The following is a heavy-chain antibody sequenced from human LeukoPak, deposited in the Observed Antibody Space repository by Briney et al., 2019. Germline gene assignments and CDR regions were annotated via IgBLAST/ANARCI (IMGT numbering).Heavy chain of an antibody. V-gene: IGHV1-2*04. Sequence: ASVKVSCKASGYTFTGYYMHWVRQAPGQGLEWMGWINPNSGGTNYAQKFQGWVTMTRDTSISTAYMELSRLRSDDTAVYYCAREAYCSGGSCRGAFDYWGQGTLVTVSS. D-gene: IGHD2-15*01. CDR1: GYTFTGYY. CDR2: INPNSGGT. J-gene: IGHJ4*02. CDR3: AREAYCSGGSCRGAFDY.